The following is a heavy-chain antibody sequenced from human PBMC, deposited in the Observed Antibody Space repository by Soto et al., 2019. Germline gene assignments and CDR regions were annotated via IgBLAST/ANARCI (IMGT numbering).Heavy chain of an antibody. Sequence: GASVKVSCKASGYTFTSYGISWVRQAPGQGLEWMGWISAYNGNTNYAQKLQGRVTMTTDTSTSTAYMELRSLRSDDTAVYYCAREPEFITIFGVVIPHYFDYWGQGTLVTVSS. CDR2: ISAYNGNT. J-gene: IGHJ4*02. V-gene: IGHV1-18*01. CDR1: GYTFTSYG. CDR3: AREPEFITIFGVVIPHYFDY. D-gene: IGHD3-3*01.